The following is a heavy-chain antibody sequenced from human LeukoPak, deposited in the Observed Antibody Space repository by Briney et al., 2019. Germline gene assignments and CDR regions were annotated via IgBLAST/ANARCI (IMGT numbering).Heavy chain of an antibody. D-gene: IGHD3-3*01. CDR3: AKGDDFWSGYSPDAFDI. V-gene: IGHV3-33*06. J-gene: IGHJ3*02. Sequence: GRSLRFSCAASGFTFSSYGMHWVRQAPGKGLEWVAVIWYDGSNKYYADSVKGRFTISRDNSKNTLYLQMNSLRAEDTAVYYCAKGDDFWSGYSPDAFDIWGQGTMVAVSS. CDR2: IWYDGSNK. CDR1: GFTFSSYG.